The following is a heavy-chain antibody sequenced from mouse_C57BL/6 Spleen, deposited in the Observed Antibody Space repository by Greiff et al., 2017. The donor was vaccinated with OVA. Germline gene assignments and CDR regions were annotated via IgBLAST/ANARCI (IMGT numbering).Heavy chain of an antibody. CDR2: IDPSDSYT. CDR3: ARGGDSNNFDY. J-gene: IGHJ2*01. CDR1: GYTFTSYW. V-gene: IGHV1-50*01. Sequence: QVQLQQPGAELVKPGASVKLSCKASGYTFTSYWMQWVKQRPGQGLEWIGEIDPSDSYTNYNQKFKGKATLTVDTSSSTAYMQLSSLTSEDSAVYYCARGGDSNNFDYWGQGTTLTVSS. D-gene: IGHD2-5*01.